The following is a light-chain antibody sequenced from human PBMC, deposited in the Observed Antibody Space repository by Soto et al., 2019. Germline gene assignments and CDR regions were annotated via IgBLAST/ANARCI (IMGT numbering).Light chain of an antibody. J-gene: IGKJ4*01. CDR2: AAS. CDR3: QQIYSAPLT. Sequence: DIQRTQSPSSLSSCLGDRVTITCRASQSITTYLNWYRQKPGKAPKLLIYAASSLQSGVPSRFSGSGSETEFTLSISSLQPEDFATYFCQQIYSAPLTFGGGTKVDIK. CDR1: QSITTY. V-gene: IGKV1-39*01.